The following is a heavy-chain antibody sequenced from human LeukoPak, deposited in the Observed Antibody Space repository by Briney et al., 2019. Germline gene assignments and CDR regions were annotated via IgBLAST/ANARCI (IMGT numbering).Heavy chain of an antibody. J-gene: IGHJ4*02. Sequence: GGSLRLSCAASGFTFSRHTMNWVRQAPGKGLEWVSSISSTGSYIYYAESLKGRFTVSRDNAKNYVYLQMNSLRDEDTAVYYCAREDYGGNSFDYWGQGTLVTVSS. V-gene: IGHV3-21*01. CDR1: GFTFSRHT. CDR3: AREDYGGNSFDY. CDR2: ISSTGSYI. D-gene: IGHD4-23*01.